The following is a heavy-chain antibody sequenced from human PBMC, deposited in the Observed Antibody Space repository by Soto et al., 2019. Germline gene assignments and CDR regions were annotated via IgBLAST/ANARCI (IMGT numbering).Heavy chain of an antibody. D-gene: IGHD6-13*01. CDR3: AREGIAAAQFRYYYYGMDV. V-gene: IGHV3-48*02. J-gene: IGHJ6*02. CDR2: ISSSSSTI. CDR1: GFTFSSYS. Sequence: EVQLVESGGGLVQPGGSLRLSCAASGFTFSSYSMNWVRQAPGKGLEWVSYISSSSSTIYYADSVKGRFTISSDNAKNSLYLQMNSLRDEDTAVYYCAREGIAAAQFRYYYYGMDVWGQGTTVTVSS.